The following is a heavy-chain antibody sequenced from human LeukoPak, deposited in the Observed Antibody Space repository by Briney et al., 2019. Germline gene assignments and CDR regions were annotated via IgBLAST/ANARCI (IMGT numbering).Heavy chain of an antibody. CDR2: IYYSGST. D-gene: IGHD3-22*01. V-gene: IGHV4-59*01. Sequence: SETLSLTCTVSGGSISSYYWSWIRQPPGKGLEWIGYIYYSGSTNYYPSLKSRVTISVDTSKNQFSLKLSSVTAADTAVYYCARGGYYYDSSGYWGAFDIWGQGTMVTVSS. J-gene: IGHJ3*02. CDR1: GGSISSYY. CDR3: ARGGYYYDSSGYWGAFDI.